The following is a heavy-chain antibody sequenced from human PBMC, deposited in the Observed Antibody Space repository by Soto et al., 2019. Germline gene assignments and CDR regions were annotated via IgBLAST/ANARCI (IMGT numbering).Heavy chain of an antibody. D-gene: IGHD5-18*01. CDR2: IYPGDSDT. J-gene: IGHJ4*02. CDR3: ARFGYSYGYGFDY. V-gene: IGHV5-51*01. CDR1: GYSFTSYW. Sequence: GESLKISCKGSGYSFTSYWIGWVRQMPGKGLEWMGIIYPGDSDTRYSPSFQGQVTISADKSMSTAYLQWSSLKASDTAMYYCARFGYSYGYGFDYWGQGTLVTVSS.